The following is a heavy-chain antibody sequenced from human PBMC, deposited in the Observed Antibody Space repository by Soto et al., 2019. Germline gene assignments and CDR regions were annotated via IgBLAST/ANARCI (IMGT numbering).Heavy chain of an antibody. CDR2: INHSGSP. CDR3: ARDKIAGLFDY. J-gene: IGHJ4*02. CDR1: GGPFSGYY. V-gene: IGHV4-34*01. Sequence: QVQLQQWGAGLLKPSETLSLTCAVYGGPFSGYYWTWIRQPPGTGLEWIGEINHSGSPNYNPSPKSRVTISVDTSKTKFSLKLTSVTAADTAVYYCARDKIAGLFDYWGQGTLVTVSS. D-gene: IGHD2-21*01.